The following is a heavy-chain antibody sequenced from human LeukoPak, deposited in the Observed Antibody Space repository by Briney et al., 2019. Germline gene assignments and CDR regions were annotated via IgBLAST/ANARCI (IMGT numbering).Heavy chain of an antibody. D-gene: IGHD3-10*01. CDR1: GYTFTGHD. Sequence: GASVKVSCKTSGYTFTGHDMHWVRQAPGQGLEWLGWINPKSGGTKYAQEFQGRVTMTRERSISTAYMELRRLTSDDTAVYYCARDRSEDYGSGSADVWGQGTLITVSS. CDR2: INPKSGGT. V-gene: IGHV1-2*02. J-gene: IGHJ4*02. CDR3: ARDRSEDYGSGSADV.